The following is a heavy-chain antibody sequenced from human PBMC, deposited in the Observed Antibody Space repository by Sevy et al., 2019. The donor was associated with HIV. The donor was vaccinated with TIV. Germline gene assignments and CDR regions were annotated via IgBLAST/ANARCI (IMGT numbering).Heavy chain of an antibody. CDR1: GFIFSTSP. CDR3: AKDDLGSIDY. J-gene: IGHJ4*02. V-gene: IGHV3-30-3*02. CDR2: LSYDDSDE. D-gene: IGHD3-10*01. Sequence: GGSLRVSCAASGFIFSTSPMHWVRQAPGKGLECVAILSYDDSDENYADSVKGRFTISRDNSKNTLYLQMNSLRIEDTAVYYCAKDDLGSIDYWGQGTLVTVSS.